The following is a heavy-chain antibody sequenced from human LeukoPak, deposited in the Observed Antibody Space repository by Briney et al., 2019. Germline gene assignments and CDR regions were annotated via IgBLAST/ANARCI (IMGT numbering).Heavy chain of an antibody. D-gene: IGHD2-2*01. CDR2: ISYDGSNK. V-gene: IGHV3-30*19. CDR1: GFTFSSYG. J-gene: IGHJ4*02. Sequence: GGSLRLSCATSGFTFSSYGFHWVRQAPGKGLEWVAVISYDGSNKYYADSVKGRFTISRDNSKNTLYLQMNSLRAEDTAVYYCARGHVVVPAAPDYWGQGTLVTVSS. CDR3: ARGHVVVPAAPDY.